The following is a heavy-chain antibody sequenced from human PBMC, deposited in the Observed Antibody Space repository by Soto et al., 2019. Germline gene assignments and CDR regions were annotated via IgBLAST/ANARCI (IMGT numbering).Heavy chain of an antibody. V-gene: IGHV3-33*01. CDR2: IWYDGSDK. Sequence: QVPLVESGGGVVQPGRSLRLSCAASGFTFSSYGMHWVRQAPGKGLEGVAVIWYDGSDKYYADSVKGRFNISRDNSKNTLYLQMNSLRAEDTAVYYCARDRYSSGWYDLDYRCQGTLVTVSS. CDR1: GFTFSSYG. D-gene: IGHD6-19*01. CDR3: ARDRYSSGWYDLDY. J-gene: IGHJ4*02.